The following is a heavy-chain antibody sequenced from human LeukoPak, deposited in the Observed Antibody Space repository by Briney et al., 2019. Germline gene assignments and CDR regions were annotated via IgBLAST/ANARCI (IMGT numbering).Heavy chain of an antibody. V-gene: IGHV3-74*01. CDR2: INTDGSRT. J-gene: IGHJ3*02. D-gene: IGHD2-15*01. CDR1: GFSFSSYW. Sequence: GGSLRLSCAASGFSFSSYWIHWVRQAPGKGLVWVSRINTDGSRTSQADSVKGRFTISRDNAKYTLYLQMNSLRAEDTAVYYCAVPVVGDAFDIWGQGTMVTVSS. CDR3: AVPVVGDAFDI.